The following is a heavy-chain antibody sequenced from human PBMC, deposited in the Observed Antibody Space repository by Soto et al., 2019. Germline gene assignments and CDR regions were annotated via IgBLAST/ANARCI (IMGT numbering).Heavy chain of an antibody. Sequence: SETLSLTCAVSSGSISSSNWWSWVRQPPGKGLEWIGEIYHSGSTNYNPYLKSRVTISVDKSKNQLSLKLSSVTAADTAVYYCARGWAAAGINYYYYYMDVWGKGTTVTVSS. CDR1: SGSISSSNW. J-gene: IGHJ6*03. V-gene: IGHV4-4*02. D-gene: IGHD6-13*01. CDR3: ARGWAAAGINYYYYYMDV. CDR2: IYHSGST.